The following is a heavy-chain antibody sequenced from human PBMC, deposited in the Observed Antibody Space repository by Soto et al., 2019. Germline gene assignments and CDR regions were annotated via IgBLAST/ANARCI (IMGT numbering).Heavy chain of an antibody. V-gene: IGHV1-8*01. Sequence: QVQLVQSGAEVKKPGASVKVSCKASGYTFTNYDINWVRQATGQGLEWMGWMNPNSGDTGYAQKFQGRVTMTRNTARSTAYMEQSSLRSEDTAVYSCARGLDSGRAMDYWGQGTLVTVSS. CDR2: MNPNSGDT. J-gene: IGHJ4*02. CDR3: ARGLDSGRAMDY. CDR1: GYTFTNYD. D-gene: IGHD6-13*01.